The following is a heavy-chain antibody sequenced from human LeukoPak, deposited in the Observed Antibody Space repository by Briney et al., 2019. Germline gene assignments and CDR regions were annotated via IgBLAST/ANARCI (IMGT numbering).Heavy chain of an antibody. CDR3: AKDIRDIAVAGYYFDY. Sequence: PGGSLRLSRAASGFTFSSYAMSWVRQAPGKGLEWVSAISGSGGSTYYADSVKGRFTISRDNSKNTLYLQMNSLRAEDTAVYYCAKDIRDIAVAGYYFDYWGQGTLVTVSS. V-gene: IGHV3-23*01. D-gene: IGHD6-19*01. CDR1: GFTFSSYA. J-gene: IGHJ4*02. CDR2: ISGSGGST.